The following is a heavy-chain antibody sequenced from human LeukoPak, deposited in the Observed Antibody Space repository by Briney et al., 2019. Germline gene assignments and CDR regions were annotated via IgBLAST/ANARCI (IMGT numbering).Heavy chain of an antibody. J-gene: IGHJ6*03. Sequence: GGSLRLSCAASGFTFSSYAMSWVRQAPGKGLEWVSAISGSGGSTYYADSVKGRFTISRDNSKNTLYLQMNSLRAEDTAVYYCAKAPSIHDYGDGYYYYYYMDVWGKGTTVTVSS. CDR3: AKAPSIHDYGDGYYYYYYMDV. CDR1: GFTFSSYA. V-gene: IGHV3-23*01. D-gene: IGHD4-17*01. CDR2: ISGSGGST.